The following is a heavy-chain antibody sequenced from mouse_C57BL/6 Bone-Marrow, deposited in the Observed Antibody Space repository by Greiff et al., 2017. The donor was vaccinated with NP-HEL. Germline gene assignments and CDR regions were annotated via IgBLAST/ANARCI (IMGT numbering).Heavy chain of an antibody. D-gene: IGHD2-4*01. CDR2: ISDGGSYT. J-gene: IGHJ3*01. CDR1: GFTFSSYA. V-gene: IGHV5-4*01. Sequence: EVLLVQSGGGLVKPGGSLKLSCAASGFTFSSYAMSWVRQTPEKGLEWVATISDGGSYTYYPDNVKGRFTISRDNAKNNLYLQMSHLKSEDTARYYCARDEDYGFADWGQGTLVTVSA. CDR3: ARDEDYGFAD.